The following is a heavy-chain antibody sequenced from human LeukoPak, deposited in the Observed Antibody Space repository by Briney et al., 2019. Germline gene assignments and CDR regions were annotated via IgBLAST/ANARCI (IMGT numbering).Heavy chain of an antibody. V-gene: IGHV4-38-2*01. J-gene: IGHJ4*02. CDR1: GYSISSGYY. CDR2: IYHSGST. Sequence: PSETLSLTCAVSGYSISSGYYWGWIRQPPGKGLERIGSIYHSGSTYYNPSLKSRVTISVDTSKNQFSLKLSSVTAADTAVYYCCRRWAAASFDYWGQGTLVTVSS. D-gene: IGHD6-13*01. CDR3: CRRWAAASFDY.